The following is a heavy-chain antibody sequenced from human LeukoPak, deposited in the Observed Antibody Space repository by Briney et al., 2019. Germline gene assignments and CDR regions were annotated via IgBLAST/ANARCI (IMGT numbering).Heavy chain of an antibody. J-gene: IGHJ5*02. V-gene: IGHV3-23*01. D-gene: IGHD3-22*01. CDR2: ISNDGGGT. Sequence: PGRSLRLSCAASGFTLNNYGLIWVRQAPGKGLEWVSAISNDGGGTNYADFVKGRFTSSRDNSKNTLFLQMNSLRAEDTALYYCAKGSSGYFVDLWGQGTLVTVSS. CDR1: GFTLNNYG. CDR3: AKGSSGYFVDL.